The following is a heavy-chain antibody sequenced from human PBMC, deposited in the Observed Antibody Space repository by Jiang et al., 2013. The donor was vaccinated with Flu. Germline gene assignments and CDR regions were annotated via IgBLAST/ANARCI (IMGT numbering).Heavy chain of an antibody. V-gene: IGHV1-18*01. Sequence: SGAEVKKPGASVKVSCKASGYTFTNYGISWVRQAPGQGLEWMGWISPYNGNTKYAQKLQGRVTMTTDTSTSTAYMELRSLRSDDTAVYYCARGGTDGVCCLSGWFDPVGPGNPGHRLL. CDR3: ARGGTDGVCCLSGWFDP. J-gene: IGHJ5*02. D-gene: IGHD2-8*01. CDR2: ISPYNGNT. CDR1: GYTFTNYG.